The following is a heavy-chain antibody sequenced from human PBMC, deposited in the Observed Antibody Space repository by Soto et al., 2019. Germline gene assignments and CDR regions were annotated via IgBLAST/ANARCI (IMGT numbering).Heavy chain of an antibody. CDR2: IYYSGST. D-gene: IGHD4-17*01. CDR1: GGSIGGGGDY. V-gene: IGHV4-31*03. CDR3: ARAGSSYDYGDYRWYFDL. Sequence: SETLCLTCTVSGGSIGGGGDYWSWIRQHPGKGLEWIGYIYYSGSTYYNPSLKSRVTISVDTSKNQFSLKLSSVTAADTAVYYCARAGSSYDYGDYRWYFDLWGRGTLVTVSS. J-gene: IGHJ2*01.